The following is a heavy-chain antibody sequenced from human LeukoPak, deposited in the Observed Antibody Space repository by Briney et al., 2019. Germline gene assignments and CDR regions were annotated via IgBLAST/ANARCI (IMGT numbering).Heavy chain of an antibody. CDR2: INHNSGGT. CDR1: GYTFTGYY. CDR3: ARVYDDGAYFDY. Sequence: ASVKVSCKASGYTFTGYYMHWVRQAPGQGLEWMGRINHNSGGTNYAQTFQGRVTMTRDKSISTAYMELSRLRSDDTGVYYCARVYDDGAYFDYWGQGTLVTVSS. J-gene: IGHJ4*02. D-gene: IGHD1-1*01. V-gene: IGHV1-2*02.